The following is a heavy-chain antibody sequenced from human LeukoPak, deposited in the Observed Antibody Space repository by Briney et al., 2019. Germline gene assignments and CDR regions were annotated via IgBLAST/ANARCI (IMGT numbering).Heavy chain of an antibody. CDR1: GGSISSNGYY. Sequence: SETLSLTCTVSGGSISSNGYYWGWIRQPPGKGLEWIGSCYYTGSTSYSPSLKSRVTISVDTSKNQFSLKLSSVTAADTAVYYCARRSGTYHAFDIWGQGTMVTVSS. V-gene: IGHV4-39*01. J-gene: IGHJ3*02. CDR2: CYYTGST. CDR3: ARRSGTYHAFDI. D-gene: IGHD1-26*01.